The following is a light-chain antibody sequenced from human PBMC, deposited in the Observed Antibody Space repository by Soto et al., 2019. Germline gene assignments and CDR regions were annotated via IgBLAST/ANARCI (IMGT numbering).Light chain of an antibody. J-gene: IGKJ1*01. CDR1: QSIGKY. Sequence: DIQMTQSPSSLSASVGDRVTITCRASQSIGKYLSWYQQTPGKAPKLLIHAASNLQSGVPSRFSGSGSGTDFTLTISLLQPEDFATYYCQQSHTFPRTFGQGTKVEI. CDR2: AAS. CDR3: QQSHTFPRT. V-gene: IGKV1-39*01.